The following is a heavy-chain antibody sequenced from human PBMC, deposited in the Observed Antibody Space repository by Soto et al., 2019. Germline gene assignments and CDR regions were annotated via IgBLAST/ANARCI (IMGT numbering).Heavy chain of an antibody. CDR3: ARDAAYYYDSSGYLSEYFQH. V-gene: IGHV1-2*02. D-gene: IGHD3-22*01. Sequence: GASVKVSCKASGYTFTGYYMHWVRQAPGQGLEWMGWINPNSGGTNYAQKFQGRVTMTRDTSISTAYMELSRLRSDDTAVYYCARDAAYYYDSSGYLSEYFQHWGQGTLVTVSS. CDR2: INPNSGGT. J-gene: IGHJ1*01. CDR1: GYTFTGYY.